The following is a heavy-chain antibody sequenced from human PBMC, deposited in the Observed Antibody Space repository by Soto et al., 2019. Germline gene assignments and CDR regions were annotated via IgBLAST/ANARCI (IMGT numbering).Heavy chain of an antibody. CDR3: ARVNYGNYYYYYGMDV. V-gene: IGHV4-59*01. CDR2: IYYSGST. Sequence: SETLSLTCTGSGGAISNYYWTWLRQPPGKGLEWIGYIYYSGSTNYNPSLKSRVTISVDTSKNQFSLKLNSVTAADTAVYYCARVNYGNYYYYYGMDVWGQGTTVTVSS. D-gene: IGHD4-17*01. J-gene: IGHJ6*02. CDR1: GGAISNYY.